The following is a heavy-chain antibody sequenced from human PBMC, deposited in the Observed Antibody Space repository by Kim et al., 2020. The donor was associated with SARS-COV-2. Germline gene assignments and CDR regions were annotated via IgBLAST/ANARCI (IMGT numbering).Heavy chain of an antibody. D-gene: IGHD2-15*01. J-gene: IGHJ4*02. CDR3: AREEVGADY. Sequence: GGTNYAQKFQGRVTMTRDTSISTAYMELSRLRSDDTAVYYCAREEVGADYWGQGTLVTVSS. CDR2: GGT. V-gene: IGHV1-2*02.